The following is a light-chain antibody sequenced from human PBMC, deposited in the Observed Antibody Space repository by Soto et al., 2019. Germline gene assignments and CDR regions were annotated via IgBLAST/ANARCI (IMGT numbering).Light chain of an antibody. Sequence: QSALTQPPSASGSPGQSVAISCTGTSRDVGGQNYVSWYQQHPGKAPKLIIYAVSNRPSGVPDRFSGSKSGNTASLTISGLRAEDEADYYCCSHAGNNNYVFGTGIKVTVL. J-gene: IGLJ1*01. V-gene: IGLV2-8*01. CDR2: AVS. CDR3: CSHAGNNNYV. CDR1: SRDVGGQNY.